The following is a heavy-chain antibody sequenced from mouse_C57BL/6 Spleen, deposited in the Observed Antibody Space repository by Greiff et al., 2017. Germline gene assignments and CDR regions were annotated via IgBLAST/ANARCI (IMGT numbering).Heavy chain of an antibody. CDR3: ARFDDGYLYYAIDY. CDR1: GYTFTSYT. Sequence: QVQLKESGAELARPGASVKMSCKASGYTFTSYTMHWVKQRPGQGLEWIGYINPSSGYTKYTQKFKDKVTLTADKSSNTAYMQLSSLTSEDSAVYYCARFDDGYLYYAIDYWGQGTSVTVSS. J-gene: IGHJ4*01. D-gene: IGHD2-3*01. V-gene: IGHV1-4*01. CDR2: INPSSGYT.